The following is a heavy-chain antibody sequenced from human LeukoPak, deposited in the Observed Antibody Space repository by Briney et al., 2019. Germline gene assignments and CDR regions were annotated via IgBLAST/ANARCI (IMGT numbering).Heavy chain of an antibody. J-gene: IGHJ3*02. D-gene: IGHD2-15*01. V-gene: IGHV3-11*04. CDR3: ARVVVVVAGDAFDI. Sequence: SGGSLRLSCAASGFTFSDYYMSWIRQAPGKGLEWVSYISSSGSTIYYADSVKGRFTISRDSAMNSLYLQMNSLRAEDTAVYYCARVVVVVAGDAFDIWGQGTMVTVSS. CDR2: ISSSGSTI. CDR1: GFTFSDYY.